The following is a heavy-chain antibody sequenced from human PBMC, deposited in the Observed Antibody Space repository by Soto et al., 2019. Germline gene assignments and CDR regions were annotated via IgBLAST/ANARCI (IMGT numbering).Heavy chain of an antibody. J-gene: IGHJ3*02. CDR1: GGFVSSGSYY. D-gene: IGHD1-1*01. V-gene: IGHV4-34*01. CDR2: MSHSGGT. Sequence: QVQLQQWGAGLLKPSETLSLTCAVYGGFVSSGSYYWSWIRQPPGKGLEWIGEMSHSGGTPFNPSLKSRVTISVDTTKNQFSLNLSSVTAAATALYYCARVERGTATTVVDAFDIWGQGTMVTVSS. CDR3: ARVERGTATTVVDAFDI.